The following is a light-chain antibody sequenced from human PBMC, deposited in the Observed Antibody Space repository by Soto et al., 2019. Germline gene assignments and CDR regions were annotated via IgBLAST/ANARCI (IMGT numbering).Light chain of an antibody. CDR1: QSICSK. CDR2: GAS. CDR3: QHYNDWRWT. Sequence: EIVMTQSPATLSVSPGEGATLSCRASQSICSKLAWYQQKPGQAPRLLIYGASTRATGVPARFSGSGSGTEFTLTISSLQSEDLAVYYCQHYNDWRWTFGQGTKVEIK. J-gene: IGKJ1*01. V-gene: IGKV3-15*01.